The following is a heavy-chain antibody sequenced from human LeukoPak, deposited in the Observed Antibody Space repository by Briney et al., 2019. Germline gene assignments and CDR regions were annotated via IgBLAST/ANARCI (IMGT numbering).Heavy chain of an antibody. V-gene: IGHV3-30-3*01. Sequence: GGSLRLSCAASGFTFSSYAMHWVRQAPGKGLEWVAVISYDGSNKYYADSVKGRFTISRDNSKNTLYLQMNSLRAEDTAVYYCAREGRITIFGVVDYWGQGTLVTVSS. D-gene: IGHD3-3*01. CDR2: ISYDGSNK. J-gene: IGHJ4*02. CDR1: GFTFSSYA. CDR3: AREGRITIFGVVDY.